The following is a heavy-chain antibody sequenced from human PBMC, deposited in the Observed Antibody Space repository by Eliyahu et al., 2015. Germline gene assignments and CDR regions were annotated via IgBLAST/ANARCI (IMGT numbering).Heavy chain of an antibody. Sequence: QVQLVESGGGVVQPGMSLRLSCGTSGFAFXTSGMPWVRQAPGKGLEWVAXIXXSGISHYAXFVKGRFFVSRDNSKNTLYLQMHSLRVDDTAVYYCAREXPLSVATFDQWGQGTLVSVSS. J-gene: IGHJ4*02. V-gene: IGHV3-33*01. CDR1: GFAFXTSG. CDR2: IXXSGIS. D-gene: IGHD5-12*01. CDR3: AREXPLSVATFDQ.